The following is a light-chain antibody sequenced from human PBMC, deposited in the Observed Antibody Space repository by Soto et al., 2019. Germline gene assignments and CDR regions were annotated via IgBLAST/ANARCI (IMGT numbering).Light chain of an antibody. CDR2: TVS. J-gene: IGKJ4*01. CDR1: QGISSC. CDR3: QQANSFPLT. V-gene: IGKV1-12*01. Sequence: DIQMTQSPSSVSASVGDRVTITCRASQGISSCLAWYQQKPGPAPKLLIYTVSSLQSGIPSRFSGSGSGTDFTLTISILPHEDFATYYCQQANSFPLTFGGGTRLEIK.